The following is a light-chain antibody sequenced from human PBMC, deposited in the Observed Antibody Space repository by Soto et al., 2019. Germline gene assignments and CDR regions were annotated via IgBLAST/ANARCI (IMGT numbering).Light chain of an antibody. CDR1: QSVSSY. V-gene: IGKV3-11*01. J-gene: IGKJ4*01. CDR2: DAS. CDR3: QHRSNWPLT. Sequence: EIVLTQSPAPLSLSPGERATLSCRASQSVSSYLGWYQQKPRQAPRLLIYDASNRATGIPARFSGSGSGTDFTLTISSLEPEDFAVYYCQHRSNWPLTFGGGTKVEIK.